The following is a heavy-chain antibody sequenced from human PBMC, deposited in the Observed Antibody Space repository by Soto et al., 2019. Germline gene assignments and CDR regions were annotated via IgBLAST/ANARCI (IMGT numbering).Heavy chain of an antibody. Sequence: QVQLVQSGAEVKTPGASVKVSCKASGYTFTKYDMNWVRQAPGQGLEWMGWMNPTSGNTGYAQKFQGILTMTWDTAIGIAHMELSSLRNEDTAVYYCARSDGHAFNWLDSWGQGTLVTVSA. D-gene: IGHD2-2*01. CDR3: ARSDGHAFNWLDS. CDR2: MNPTSGNT. J-gene: IGHJ5*01. CDR1: GYTFTKYD. V-gene: IGHV1-8*01.